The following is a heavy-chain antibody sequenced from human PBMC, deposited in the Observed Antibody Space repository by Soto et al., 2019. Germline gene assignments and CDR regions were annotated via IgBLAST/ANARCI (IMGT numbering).Heavy chain of an antibody. CDR1: GYTFTSYG. D-gene: IGHD4-17*01. CDR3: ARDASLPYGDDAPYYYYGMDV. Sequence: QVQLVQSGAEVKKPGASVKVSCKASGYTFTSYGISWVRQAPGQGLEWTGWISAYNGNTNYAQNLKGRAHTTPDTPTSTANRELRRRRSDDTAVYYCARDASLPYGDDAPYYYYGMDVWGQGTTVTVSS. J-gene: IGHJ6*02. CDR2: ISAYNGNT. V-gene: IGHV1-18*01.